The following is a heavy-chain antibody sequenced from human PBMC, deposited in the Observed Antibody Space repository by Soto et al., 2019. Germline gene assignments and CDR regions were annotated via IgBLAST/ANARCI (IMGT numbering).Heavy chain of an antibody. CDR1: GYAFTGYY. CDR2: INPNSGGT. J-gene: IGHJ3*02. CDR3: AIQSRAYQPLSHGAFDI. D-gene: IGHD2-2*01. Sequence: ASVKVSCKASGYAFTGYYMHWVRQAPGQGLEWMGWINPNSGGTNYAQKFQGWVTMTRDTSISTAYMELSRLRSDDTAVYYCAIQSRAYQPLSHGAFDIWGQGTMVTVSS. V-gene: IGHV1-2*04.